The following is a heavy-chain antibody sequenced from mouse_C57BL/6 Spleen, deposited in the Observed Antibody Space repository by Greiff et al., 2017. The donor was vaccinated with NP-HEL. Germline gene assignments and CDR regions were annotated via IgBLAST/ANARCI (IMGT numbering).Heavy chain of an antibody. CDR3: ARGYWDGRDYFDY. CDR1: GYTFTSYW. Sequence: QVQLQQPGAELVRPGTSVKLSCKASGYTFTSYWMHWVKQRPGQGLEWIGVIDPSDSYTNYNQKFKGKATLTVDTSSSTAYMQLSSLTSEDSAVYYCARGYWDGRDYFDYRGQGTTLTVSS. D-gene: IGHD4-1*01. CDR2: IDPSDSYT. V-gene: IGHV1-59*01. J-gene: IGHJ2*01.